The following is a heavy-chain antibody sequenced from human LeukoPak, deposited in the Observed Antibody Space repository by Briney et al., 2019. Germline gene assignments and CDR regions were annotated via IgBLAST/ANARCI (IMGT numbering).Heavy chain of an antibody. J-gene: IGHJ4*02. CDR3: AVVVSDYYFDY. CDR1: GYTFPSYF. Sequence: ASVKVSCKASGYTFPSYFMHWVRQAPGQRLEWMGWINAGNGNTKYSQKFQGRVTITRDTSASTAYMGLSSLRSEDTAVYYCAVVVSDYYFDYWGQGTLVTVSS. D-gene: IGHD2-2*01. V-gene: IGHV1-3*01. CDR2: INAGNGNT.